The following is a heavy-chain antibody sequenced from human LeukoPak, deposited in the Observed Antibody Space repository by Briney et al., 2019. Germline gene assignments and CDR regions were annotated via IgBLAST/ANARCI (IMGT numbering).Heavy chain of an antibody. D-gene: IGHD2-21*01. J-gene: IGHJ4*02. CDR2: INPNSGGT. CDR1: GYTFTGYY. CDR3: ARDLDGGALD. V-gene: IGHV1-2*02. Sequence: ASVKVSCTASGYTFTGYYMHWVRQAPGQGLEWMGWINPNSGGTNYAQKFQCRVTMTRDTCISTAYMELSRLRSDDTAVYSCARDLDGGALDWGQGTLVTVSS.